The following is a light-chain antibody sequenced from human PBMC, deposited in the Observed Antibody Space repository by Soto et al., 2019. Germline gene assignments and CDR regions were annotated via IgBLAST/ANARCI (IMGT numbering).Light chain of an antibody. V-gene: IGKV1-5*03. CDR2: KAS. Sequence: DIQMTQSPSTLSASVGDRVTITCRASQSISSWLAWYQQKPGKAPKRLIYKASSLESGVPSRFSGSGSETEFTFTISSLQPDDFATYSCQQYNSYSLTFGGGTKVEIK. J-gene: IGKJ4*01. CDR1: QSISSW. CDR3: QQYNSYSLT.